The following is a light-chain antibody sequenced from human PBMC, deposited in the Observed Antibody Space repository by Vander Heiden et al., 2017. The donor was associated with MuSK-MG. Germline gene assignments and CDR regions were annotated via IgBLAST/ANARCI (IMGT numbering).Light chain of an antibody. V-gene: IGKV3-15*01. CDR3: QQDNNCPLT. J-gene: IGKJ1*01. Sequence: IVMTQSPATLSVSPGERATLSCRASQSVSSNLAWYQQKPGQAPRLLSYGASTRATGIPARFSGSGSGTEFTLTISSLQSEDFAVYYCQQDNNCPLTFGQGTKVEIK. CDR2: GAS. CDR1: QSVSSN.